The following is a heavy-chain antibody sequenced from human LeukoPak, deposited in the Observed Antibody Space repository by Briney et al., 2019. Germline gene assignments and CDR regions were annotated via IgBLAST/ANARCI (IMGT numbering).Heavy chain of an antibody. Sequence: SVTVSFKASGCTFTSYTINWVRQPPGQGLEWMGRIIPILGIANYAQNIQGRVTITADKTPSTDYMEQSRLTYEDTAVYNCAGRLRYCSSTSCYPFWGQGALVTVSS. CDR2: IIPILGIA. V-gene: IGHV1-69*02. J-gene: IGHJ4*02. D-gene: IGHD2-2*01. CDR1: GCTFTSYT. CDR3: AGRLRYCSSTSCYPF.